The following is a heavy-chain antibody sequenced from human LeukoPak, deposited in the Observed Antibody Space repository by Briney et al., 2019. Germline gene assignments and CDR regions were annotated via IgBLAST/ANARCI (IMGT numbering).Heavy chain of an antibody. CDR2: ISGSGGST. V-gene: IGHV3-23*01. Sequence: GGSLRLSCAASGFTFNSYAMSWVRQAPGKGLEWVSVISGSGGSTYYADSVKGRFTISRDNSKNTLYLQMNSLRAEDTAVYYCAKAMKYQSPEVGATRFDPWGQGTLVTVSS. J-gene: IGHJ5*02. CDR1: GFTFNSYA. D-gene: IGHD1-26*01. CDR3: AKAMKYQSPEVGATRFDP.